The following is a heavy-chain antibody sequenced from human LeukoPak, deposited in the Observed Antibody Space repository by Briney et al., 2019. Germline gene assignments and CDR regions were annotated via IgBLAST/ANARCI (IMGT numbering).Heavy chain of an antibody. CDR2: IYSGGST. Sequence: PGGSLRLSCAASGFTVSSNYMSWVRQAPGKGLKWVSVIYSGGSTYYADSVKGRFTISRDNSKNTLYLQMNSLRAEDTAVYYCAGTRIAAAGTYYYYGMDVWGQGTTVTVSS. CDR3: AGTRIAAAGTYYYYGMDV. J-gene: IGHJ6*02. CDR1: GFTVSSNY. V-gene: IGHV3-66*01. D-gene: IGHD6-13*01.